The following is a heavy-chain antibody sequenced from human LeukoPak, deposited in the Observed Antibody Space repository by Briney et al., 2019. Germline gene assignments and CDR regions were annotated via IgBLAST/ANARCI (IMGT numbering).Heavy chain of an antibody. J-gene: IGHJ3*02. CDR2: IKKEDGSEK. V-gene: IGHV3-7*01. CDR3: ARDKDILELSRGGIDI. Sequence: SGGSLRLSCAASRFTLSNYWMSWVRQAPGKGLEWVANIKKEDGSEKNYVDSVKGRFTISRDNAKNSLYLQMNSLRAEDTAVYYCARDKDILELSRGGIDIWGQGTMVTVSS. CDR1: RFTLSNYW. D-gene: IGHD1-7*01.